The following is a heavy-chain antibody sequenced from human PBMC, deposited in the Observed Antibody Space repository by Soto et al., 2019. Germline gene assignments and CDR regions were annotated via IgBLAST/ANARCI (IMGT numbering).Heavy chain of an antibody. V-gene: IGHV3-7*01. Sequence: EVPLVESGGGLVQPGGSLRLSCAASGFIFSNYWMSWVRQAPGKGLEWVATTNQDGSEKYYVDSVKGRFTISRDNSKNSLYLQMNSLRAEDTAVYFCSRDQVRLFDYWVQGTLVTVSS. CDR1: GFIFSNYW. CDR2: TNQDGSEK. CDR3: SRDQVRLFDY. J-gene: IGHJ4*02.